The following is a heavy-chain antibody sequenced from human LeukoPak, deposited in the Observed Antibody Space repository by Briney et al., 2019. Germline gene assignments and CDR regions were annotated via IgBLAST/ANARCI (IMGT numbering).Heavy chain of an antibody. CDR3: MRDLSN. V-gene: IGHV4-38-2*02. CDR2: IYHSRST. CDR1: GYSISSGYY. Sequence: SETLSLTCAVSGYSISSGYYWGWVRQPPGKGLEWIGNIYHSRSTSYNPSLKSRVTISLDTSNKHFSLKLNSVIAADTAVYYCMRDLSNWGQGTLVTVSS. D-gene: IGHD3-3*02. J-gene: IGHJ4*02.